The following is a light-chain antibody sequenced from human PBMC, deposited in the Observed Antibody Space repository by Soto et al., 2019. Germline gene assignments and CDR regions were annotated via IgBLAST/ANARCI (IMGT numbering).Light chain of an antibody. Sequence: EIMLTQSPATLSLSPGERATLSCRASQSVRNYLAWYQQKPGQAPRLLIYGASNRAAGVPARFSGSGSGTDFTLTITALEPGDFAFYYCQHTLKWPPTFGQGTRVEI. CDR3: QHTLKWPPT. J-gene: IGKJ1*01. CDR2: GAS. V-gene: IGKV3-11*01. CDR1: QSVRNY.